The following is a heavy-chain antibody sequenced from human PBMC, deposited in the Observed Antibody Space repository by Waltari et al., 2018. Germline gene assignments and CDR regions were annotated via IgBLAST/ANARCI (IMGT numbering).Heavy chain of an antibody. V-gene: IGHV1-69*04. CDR1: GGTFSSYA. CDR3: ARGGYSSSWGWFDP. Sequence: QVQLVQSGAEVKKPGSSVKVSCKASGGTFSSYAISWVRQAPGPGLEWMGGIIPILGIANYEQKFKGGVTITADESTSTAYMELSSLRSEDTAVYYCARGGYSSSWGWFDPWGQGTLVTVSS. J-gene: IGHJ5*02. D-gene: IGHD6-13*01. CDR2: IIPILGIA.